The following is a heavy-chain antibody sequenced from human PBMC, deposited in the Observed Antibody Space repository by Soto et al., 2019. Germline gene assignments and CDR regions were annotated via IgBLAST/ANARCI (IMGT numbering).Heavy chain of an antibody. CDR3: AKLGRTSCYGDCDY. CDR1: GFTFSSYA. J-gene: IGHJ4*02. V-gene: IGHV3-23*01. Sequence: GGSLRLSXAASGFTFSSYAMSWVRQAPGKGLEWVSAISGSGGSTYYADSVKGRFTISRDNPKNTLYLQMNSLRAEDTAVYYCAKLGRTSCYGDCDYWGQGTLVTVSS. CDR2: ISGSGGST. D-gene: IGHD2-2*01.